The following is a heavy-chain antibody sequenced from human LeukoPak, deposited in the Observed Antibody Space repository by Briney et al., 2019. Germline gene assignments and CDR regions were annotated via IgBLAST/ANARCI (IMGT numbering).Heavy chain of an antibody. CDR2: INPNSGGT. J-gene: IGHJ5*01. CDR3: ARVSCSGGTCYDLGWFDS. V-gene: IGHV1-2*02. Sequence: ASVKVSCKGSGYTFIDYHIHWVRQAPGQGLAWMRWINPNSGGTIYAQKFQGRVTMTRDTSINTAYMELSRLTSDDAAMYYCARVSCSGGTCYDLGWFDSWGQGTLVTVSS. CDR1: GYTFIDYH. D-gene: IGHD2-15*01.